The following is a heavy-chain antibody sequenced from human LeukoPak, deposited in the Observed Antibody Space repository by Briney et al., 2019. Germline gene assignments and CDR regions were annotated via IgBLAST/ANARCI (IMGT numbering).Heavy chain of an antibody. V-gene: IGHV1-2*02. J-gene: IGHJ4*02. D-gene: IGHD3-10*01. CDR1: GYMFTAYY. Sequence: ASVKVSCKASGYMFTAYYINWVRQSPGLGLERLGWINPNSGGTTYAQRFQGRVTMTSDTSTSTAYLELNGLRSDDTAVYFCARLNSGNLRGILYWGQGSLVTVSS. CDR3: ARLNSGNLRGILY. CDR2: INPNSGGT.